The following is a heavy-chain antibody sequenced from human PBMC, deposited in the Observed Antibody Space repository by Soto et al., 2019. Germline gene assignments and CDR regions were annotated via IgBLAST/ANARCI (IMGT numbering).Heavy chain of an antibody. CDR1: GYGFTTYG. CDR2: ISAHNGNT. V-gene: IGHV1-18*01. Sequence: QVHLVQSGAEVKKPGASVKVSCKGSGYGFTTYGITWVRQAPGQGLEWMAWISAHNGNTNYAQKLQGGVTVTRDTSTSTAYMELRSLRSDDTAVYYCARGMYGDYWGQGALVTVSS. D-gene: IGHD2-8*01. J-gene: IGHJ4*02. CDR3: ARGMYGDY.